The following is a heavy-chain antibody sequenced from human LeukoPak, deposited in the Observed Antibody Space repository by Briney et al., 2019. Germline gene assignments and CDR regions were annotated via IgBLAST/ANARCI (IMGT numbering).Heavy chain of an antibody. CDR1: GFTVSSNY. Sequence: PGGSLRLSCAASGFTVSSNYMNWVRQAPGKGLEWVSVIYGDGNTYYTDSVKGRFTISRDNSKSTVLLQMNSLRAEDTAVYYCARASFYYDSRALDPWGQGALVTVSS. V-gene: IGHV3-53*01. CDR3: ARASFYYDSRALDP. CDR2: IYGDGNT. D-gene: IGHD3-22*01. J-gene: IGHJ5*02.